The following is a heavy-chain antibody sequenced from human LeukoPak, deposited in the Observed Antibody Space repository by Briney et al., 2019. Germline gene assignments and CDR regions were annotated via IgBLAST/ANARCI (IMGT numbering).Heavy chain of an antibody. J-gene: IGHJ6*03. Sequence: PSETLSLTCTISGGSISTYYWSWIRQPAGKGLEWIGRIYTSGSTNYNPSLKSRVTISVDKSKKQFSLKLSSVTAADTGVYYCARSIAVGGPQFAYYYYMDVWGKGTPVAVSS. CDR1: GGSISTYY. CDR3: ARSIAVGGPQFAYYYYMDV. CDR2: IYTSGST. V-gene: IGHV4-4*07. D-gene: IGHD6-13*01.